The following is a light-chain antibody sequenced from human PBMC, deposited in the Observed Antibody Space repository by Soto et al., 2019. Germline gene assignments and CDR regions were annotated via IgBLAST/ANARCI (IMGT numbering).Light chain of an antibody. CDR1: QSISSN. Sequence: IVMTQSPATLSMSPGERATLSCRASQSISSNLAWYQQKPGQAPRLLIYGASTRATGIPARFSGSGSGTDFTLTISSLPSEDFAIYYCQQYNNWPPLYTFGQGTKLENK. V-gene: IGKV3-15*01. CDR2: GAS. J-gene: IGKJ2*01. CDR3: QQYNNWPPLYT.